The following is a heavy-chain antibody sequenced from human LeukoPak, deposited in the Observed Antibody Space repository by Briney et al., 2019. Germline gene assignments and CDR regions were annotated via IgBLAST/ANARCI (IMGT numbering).Heavy chain of an antibody. CDR3: VKDRSIAAPNNDFFDS. V-gene: IGHV3-64D*06. CDR1: GFTFNRFY. D-gene: IGHD6-6*01. CDR2: ISSNGATT. J-gene: IGHJ4*02. Sequence: GSLRLSCSASGFTFNRFYLHWVRQAPGKGLEFVSHISSNGATTYYADSVKGRFTISRDNSKNTLYLQMSSLRADDTAVYYCVKDRSIAAPNNDFFDSWGQGALVTVSS.